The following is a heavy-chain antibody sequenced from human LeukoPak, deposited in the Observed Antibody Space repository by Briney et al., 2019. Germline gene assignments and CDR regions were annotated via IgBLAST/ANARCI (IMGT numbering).Heavy chain of an antibody. CDR2: IYYSGTT. V-gene: IGHV4-30-4*01. CDR1: GASISSGYYY. CDR3: ARDNDDGDYVGWFDP. D-gene: IGHD4-17*01. Sequence: SETLSLTCTVSGASISSGYYYWSWPRQSPGKGLEWIGYIYYSGTTYYSPSLKSRLTISLDTSKNHLSLKLTPVTAADTAIYYCARDNDDGDYVGWFDPWGQGTLVTVSS. J-gene: IGHJ5*02.